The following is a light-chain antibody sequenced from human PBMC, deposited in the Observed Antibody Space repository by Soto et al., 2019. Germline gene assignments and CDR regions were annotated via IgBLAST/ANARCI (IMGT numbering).Light chain of an antibody. V-gene: IGLV1-47*01. CDR1: SSNIGTNY. CDR3: AAWDDSLSGQGV. CDR2: RNN. Sequence: QSVLTQPPSASGTPGQRVTISCSGSSSNIGTNYVYWYQQLPGTAPKLLIYRNNERPSGVPDRFSGSKSGTSASLAISGLRSEDEADYYCAAWDDSLSGQGVFGEGTKLTVL. J-gene: IGLJ2*01.